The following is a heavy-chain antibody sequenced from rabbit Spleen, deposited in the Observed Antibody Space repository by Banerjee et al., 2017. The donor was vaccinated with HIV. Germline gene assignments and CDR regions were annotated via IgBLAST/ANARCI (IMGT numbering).Heavy chain of an antibody. CDR2: INTYTVKS. V-gene: IGHV1S45*01. CDR3: ARGSATMTMVITGFYLGL. Sequence: QQQLVESGGGLVKPGASLTLTCKASGFSFSDRDVMCWVRQAPGKGLEWIACINTYTVKSVYASWATGRFTFSRTSSTTVTLQMTSLTAADTAAYFCARGSATMTMVITGFYLGLWGPGTLVTVS. D-gene: IGHD2-1*01. J-gene: IGHJ4*01. CDR1: GFSFSDRDV.